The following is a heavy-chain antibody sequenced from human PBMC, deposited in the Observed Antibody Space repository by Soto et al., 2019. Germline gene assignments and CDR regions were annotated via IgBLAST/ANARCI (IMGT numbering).Heavy chain of an antibody. D-gene: IGHD6-19*01. CDR1: GGTFSSYT. Sequence: QVQLVQTGAEVKKPGSSVKVSCKASGGTFSSYTISWVRQAPGQGLEWMGRIIPILGIANYAQKFQGRVTITADKSTSTAYMELSSLRSEDTAVYYCAGGPGIAVAGTNYWGQGTLVTVSS. J-gene: IGHJ4*02. CDR2: IIPILGIA. V-gene: IGHV1-69*02. CDR3: AGGPGIAVAGTNY.